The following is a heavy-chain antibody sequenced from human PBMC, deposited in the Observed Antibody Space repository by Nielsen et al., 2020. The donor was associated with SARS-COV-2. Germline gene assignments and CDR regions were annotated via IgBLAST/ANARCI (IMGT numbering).Heavy chain of an antibody. CDR3: SSPTVAY. J-gene: IGHJ4*02. CDR2: IRSYANEYAT. V-gene: IGHV3-73*01. Sequence: GESLKISCVASGFTFSGSAMHWVRQASGKGLEWLGRIRSYANEYATAYAASVKGRFTISRDDSKNTAYLQMNSLKTEDTALYYCSSPTVAYWGQGTLVTVSS. CDR1: GFTFSGSA. D-gene: IGHD4-23*01.